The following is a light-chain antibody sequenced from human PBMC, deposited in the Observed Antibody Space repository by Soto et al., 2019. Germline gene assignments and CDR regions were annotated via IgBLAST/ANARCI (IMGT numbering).Light chain of an antibody. CDR2: DVS. CDR1: RSDGGGYNY. CDR3: SSYTSSSTPVV. J-gene: IGLJ2*01. V-gene: IGLV2-14*01. Sequence: QSALTQPASVSGSPGQSIHLSCSGPRSDGGGYNYVSWYQQHPGKAPKLMIYDVSNRPSGVSNRFSGSKSGNTASLTISGLQAEDEADYYCSSYTSSSTPVVFGGGTQLTVL.